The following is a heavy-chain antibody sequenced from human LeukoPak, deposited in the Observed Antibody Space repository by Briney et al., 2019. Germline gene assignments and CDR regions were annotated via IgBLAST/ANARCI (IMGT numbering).Heavy chain of an antibody. J-gene: IGHJ4*02. V-gene: IGHV3-21*01. CDR2: ITSSGRYK. D-gene: IGHD6-19*01. Sequence: GGSLRLSCAASGFTFDNCTMNWVRQALGKGLEWVSSITSSGRYKYYADSVKGRFTISRDNAKNSLYLQMSSLRAEDTAVYYCARARPSSGWYTYYFDYWGQGTLVTVSS. CDR1: GFTFDNCT. CDR3: ARARPSSGWYTYYFDY.